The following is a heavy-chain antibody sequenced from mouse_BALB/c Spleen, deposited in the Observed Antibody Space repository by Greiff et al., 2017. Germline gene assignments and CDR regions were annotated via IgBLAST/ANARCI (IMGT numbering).Heavy chain of an antibody. V-gene: IGHV2-9-2*01. Sequence: QVQLKESGPGLVAPSQSLSITCTVSGFSLTSYDISWIRQPPGKGLEWLGVIWTGGGTNYNSAFMSRLSISKDNSKSQVFLKMNSLQTDDTAIYYCVRDRYGSLYAVDYWGQGTSVTVAS. D-gene: IGHD1-1*01. CDR1: GFSLTSYD. CDR3: VRDRYGSLYAVDY. J-gene: IGHJ4*01. CDR2: IWTGGGT.